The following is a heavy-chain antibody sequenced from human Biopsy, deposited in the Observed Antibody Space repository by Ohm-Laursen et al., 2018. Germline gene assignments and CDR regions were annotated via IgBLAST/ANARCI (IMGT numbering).Heavy chain of an antibody. CDR2: ISTYNDDT. V-gene: IGHV1-18*04. D-gene: IGHD3-3*01. J-gene: IGHJ3*02. Sequence: GASVKVSCKASGYTFTAYGISWVRQAPGQGLEWMGWISTYNDDTNIAQKFQGRVSMTTDTSTRTAYMELRSLRYGDTAIYFCARDPGYDFWSGSDPFDIWGQGTLVTVS. CDR1: GYTFTAYG. CDR3: ARDPGYDFWSGSDPFDI.